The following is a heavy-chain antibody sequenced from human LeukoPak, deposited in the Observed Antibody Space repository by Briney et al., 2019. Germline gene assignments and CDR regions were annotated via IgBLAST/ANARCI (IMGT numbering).Heavy chain of an antibody. CDR2: ISGSGGST. CDR3: AKVPTALTGEYYFDY. Sequence: GGSLRLSCAASGFTFSSYAMGWVRQAPGMGLEWVSAISGSGGSTYYADSVKGRFTISRDNSKNTLYLQMNSLRAEDTAVYYRAKVPTALTGEYYFDYWGQGTLVTVSS. V-gene: IGHV3-23*01. CDR1: GFTFSSYA. D-gene: IGHD7-27*01. J-gene: IGHJ4*02.